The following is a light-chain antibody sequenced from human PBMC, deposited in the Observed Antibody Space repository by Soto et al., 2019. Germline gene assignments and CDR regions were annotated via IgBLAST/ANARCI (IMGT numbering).Light chain of an antibody. CDR3: QQYNNWPIT. CDR1: QTILSN. J-gene: IGKJ5*01. Sequence: EIVITQSPAPLSVSPGERATLSCMASQTILSNLAWYQQKPGQAPRLLIYGASTRATGFPARFSGSGSGTEFTLTISSLQSEEFAVYYCQQYNNWPITFGQGTRLEI. CDR2: GAS. V-gene: IGKV3-15*01.